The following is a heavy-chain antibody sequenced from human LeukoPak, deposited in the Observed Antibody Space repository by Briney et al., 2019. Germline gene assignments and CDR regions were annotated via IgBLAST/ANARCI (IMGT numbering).Heavy chain of an antibody. Sequence: SETLSLTCAVYGGSFSGYYWSWFRQPPGEGLEWIGEINHSGSTNYNPSLKSRVTISVDTSRNQFSLKLTSVTAADTAVYYCAKSNGYGLVDIWGQGTMVTVSS. CDR2: INHSGST. CDR3: AKSNGYGLVDI. V-gene: IGHV4-34*01. D-gene: IGHD3-10*01. CDR1: GGSFSGYY. J-gene: IGHJ3*01.